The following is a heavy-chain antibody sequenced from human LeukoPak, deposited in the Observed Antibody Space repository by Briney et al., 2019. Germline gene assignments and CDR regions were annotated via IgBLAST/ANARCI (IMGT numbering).Heavy chain of an antibody. J-gene: IGHJ6*02. Sequence: SQTLSLTCTVSGGSISSGGYYWSWIRQHPGKGLEWIGYIYYSGSTYYNPSLKSRVIISVDTSKNQFSLKLSSVTAADTAVYYCARGWWLLNYYGMDVWGQGTTVTVSS. CDR1: GGSISSGGYY. CDR2: IYYSGST. CDR3: ARGWWLLNYYGMDV. D-gene: IGHD2-21*01. V-gene: IGHV4-31*03.